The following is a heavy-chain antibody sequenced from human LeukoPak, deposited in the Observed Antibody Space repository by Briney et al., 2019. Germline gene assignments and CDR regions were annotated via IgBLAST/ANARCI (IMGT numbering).Heavy chain of an antibody. V-gene: IGHV3-74*01. CDR1: GFTFSSYW. CDR2: INSDGSST. J-gene: IGHJ5*02. CDR3: ARGGSIAAAASYGWFDP. Sequence: GGSLRLSCAASGFTFSSYWMHWVRQAPGKGLVWVSRINSDGSSTSYADSVKGRFTISRDNAKNTLYLQMNSLRAEDTAVYYCARGGSIAAAASYGWFDPWGQGTLVTVSS. D-gene: IGHD6-13*01.